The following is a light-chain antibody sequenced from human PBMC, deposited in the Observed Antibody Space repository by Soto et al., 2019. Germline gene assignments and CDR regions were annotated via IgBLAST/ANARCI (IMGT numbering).Light chain of an antibody. Sequence: EIVLTQSPGTLSLSPGERATLSCRASQSLGSRYLAWYQVKPGQAPRLLFYGASSRATGIPDRFIGSGSGTDFTLTITGLEPEDFAVYYCQQFHISRTFGQGTKVDIK. CDR1: QSLGSRY. J-gene: IGKJ1*01. CDR3: QQFHISRT. V-gene: IGKV3-20*01. CDR2: GAS.